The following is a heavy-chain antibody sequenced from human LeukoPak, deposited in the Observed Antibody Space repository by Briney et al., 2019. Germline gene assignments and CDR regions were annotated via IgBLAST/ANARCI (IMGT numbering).Heavy chain of an antibody. CDR3: ARVGRRYCSSTSCERNYFDY. D-gene: IGHD2-2*01. CDR2: FDPEDGET. V-gene: IGHV1-24*01. Sequence: GASVKVSCKVSGYTLTELSMHWVRQAPGKGLEWMGGFDPEDGETIYAQKFQGRVTMTEDTSTDTAYMELSSLRSEDTAVYYCARVGRRYCSSTSCERNYFDYWGQGTLVTVSS. CDR1: GYTLTELS. J-gene: IGHJ4*02.